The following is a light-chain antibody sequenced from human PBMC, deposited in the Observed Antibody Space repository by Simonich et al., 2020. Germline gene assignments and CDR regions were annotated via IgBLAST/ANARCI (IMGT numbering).Light chain of an antibody. CDR2: EGS. Sequence: QSALTQPASVSGSPGQSITISCTGTSSDVGSYNLVSWYQQHPGKAPKLMIYEGSKRPSGVSNRFSGSKSGNPASLTISGLQAEDEADYYCCSYAGSYSWVFGGGTKLTVL. CDR1: SSDVGSYNL. J-gene: IGLJ3*02. V-gene: IGLV2-23*01. CDR3: CSYAGSYSWV.